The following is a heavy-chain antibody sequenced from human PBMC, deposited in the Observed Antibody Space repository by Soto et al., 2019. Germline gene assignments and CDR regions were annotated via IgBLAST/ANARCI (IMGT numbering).Heavy chain of an antibody. J-gene: IGHJ4*02. D-gene: IGHD4-17*01. Sequence: VQLLQSGAEVKKPGSSVKVSCKASGGTFSSNSINWVRQAPGQGLEWMGGVISLFGTANYAHNFKGRVTITADQSTSTAYMELNSLRSDDTAVYYCAREVGYGDFSAALLDWGQGTLVTVSS. CDR3: AREVGYGDFSAALLD. V-gene: IGHV1-69*01. CDR2: VISLFGTA. CDR1: GGTFSSNS.